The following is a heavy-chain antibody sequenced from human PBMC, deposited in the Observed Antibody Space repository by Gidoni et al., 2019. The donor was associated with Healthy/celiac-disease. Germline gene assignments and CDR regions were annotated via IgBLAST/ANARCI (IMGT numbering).Heavy chain of an antibody. D-gene: IGHD2-15*01. CDR2: IYYSGST. CDR1: GGSISSYY. V-gene: IGHV4-59*01. Sequence: QVQLQESGPGLVKPSEPLSLPCTVSGGSISSYYWSWIRQPPGKGLEWIGYIYYSGSTNYNPSLKSRVTISVDTSKNQFSLKLSSVTAADTAVYYCARVVVAATTVDYYYYYMDVWGKGTTVTVSS. CDR3: ARVVVAATTVDYYYYYMDV. J-gene: IGHJ6*03.